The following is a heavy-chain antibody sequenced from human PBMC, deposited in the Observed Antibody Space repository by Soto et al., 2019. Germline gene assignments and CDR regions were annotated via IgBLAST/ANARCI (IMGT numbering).Heavy chain of an antibody. J-gene: IGHJ4*02. CDR3: AKDRRAGGNSAFYFDF. V-gene: IGHV3-23*01. Sequence: GGSLRLSCAASGFKFSNYAMSWVRQAPGKGLEWVSLISATGGGTYYADSVKGRFTISRDNSHNTLYLQVHSLTAEDTAVCYCAKDRRAGGNSAFYFDFWGQGAQVTVSS. CDR2: ISATGGGT. D-gene: IGHD3-16*01. CDR1: GFKFSNYA.